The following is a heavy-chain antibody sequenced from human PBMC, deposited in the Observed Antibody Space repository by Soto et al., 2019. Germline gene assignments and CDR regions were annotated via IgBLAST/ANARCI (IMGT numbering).Heavy chain of an antibody. CDR3: ASPRSGNYGYYYYGVDV. D-gene: IGHD4-4*01. CDR1: GYSFTSYW. Sequence: PGESLKISCKGSGYSFTSYWISWVRQMPGKGLEWMGRIDPSDSYTNYSPSFQGHVTISADKSISTAYLQWSSLKASDTAMYYCASPRSGNYGYYYYGVDVWGQGTTVTVSS. V-gene: IGHV5-10-1*01. CDR2: IDPSDSYT. J-gene: IGHJ6*02.